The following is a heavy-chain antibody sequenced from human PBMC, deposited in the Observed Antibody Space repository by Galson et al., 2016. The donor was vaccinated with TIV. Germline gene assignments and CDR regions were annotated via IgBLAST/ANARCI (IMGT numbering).Heavy chain of an antibody. J-gene: IGHJ4*02. V-gene: IGHV1-3*01. Sequence: SVKVSCTASGYTFTNYIMHWVLQAPGQGLEWMGGIKAGDGKTKYSQSFKGRVTITRDTSASTAYMELSSLRSEDTAVYYCARDPRYFVYWGQGTLVTVSS. CDR1: GYTFTNYI. CDR3: ARDPRYFVY. CDR2: IKAGDGKT.